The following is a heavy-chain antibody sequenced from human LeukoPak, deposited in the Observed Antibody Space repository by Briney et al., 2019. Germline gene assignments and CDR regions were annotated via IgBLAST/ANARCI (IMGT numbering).Heavy chain of an antibody. CDR2: IYYSGST. J-gene: IGHJ4*02. Sequence: SETLSLTCIVSGGSISTGTYYWRWIRQHPGKGLEWIGNIYYSGSTYYNPSLKSRFTISVDTSKNQFSLKLSSVTAADSAMYYGATDFYYGGNTSGKYVFDNWGQGTMVTVSS. CDR3: ATDFYYGGNTSGKYVFDN. V-gene: IGHV4-31*03. CDR1: GGSISTGTYY. D-gene: IGHD4-23*01.